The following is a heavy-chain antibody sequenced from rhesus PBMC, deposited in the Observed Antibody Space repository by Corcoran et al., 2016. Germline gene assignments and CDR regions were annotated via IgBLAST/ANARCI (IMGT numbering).Heavy chain of an antibody. CDR3: ARRTRYNWNDGDY. CDR1: GGSISSSY. CDR2: IYGSGSST. J-gene: IGHJ4*01. Sequence: QLQLQESGPGLVKPSETLSVTCAVSGGSISSSYWSWIRQAPGKGLEWIGYIYGSGSSTNYNPALNSRVTLSVDTSKNQFSLKLSSVTAADTAVYYCARRTRYNWNDGDYWGQGVLVTVSS. V-gene: IGHV4-169*01. D-gene: IGHD1-7*02.